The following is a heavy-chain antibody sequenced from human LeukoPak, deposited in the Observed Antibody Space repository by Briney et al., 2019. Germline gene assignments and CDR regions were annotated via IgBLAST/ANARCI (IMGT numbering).Heavy chain of an antibody. CDR1: GFTVSSNY. Sequence: PGGSLRLSCAASGFTVSSNYMGWVRQAPGKGLEWVANIKQDGSERYYVDSVKGRFTISRDNAKNSLYLQMSSLRAEDTAVYYCARGPSGGNGFSYWGQGTLVTVSS. CDR3: ARGPSGGNGFSY. V-gene: IGHV3-7*04. CDR2: IKQDGSER. D-gene: IGHD2-15*01. J-gene: IGHJ4*02.